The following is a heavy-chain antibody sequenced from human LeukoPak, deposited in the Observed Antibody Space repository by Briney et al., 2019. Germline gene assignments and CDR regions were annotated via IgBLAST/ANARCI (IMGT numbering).Heavy chain of an antibody. CDR1: GFTFSSYA. V-gene: IGHV3-64D*09. J-gene: IGHJ4*02. Sequence: GGSQRLSCSASGFTFSSYAMHWVRQAPGKGLEYVSGTRSSGGTTYYADSVKGRFTISRDNSKNTLYLQMSSLRLEDTAVYYCVKDDHGDSPDWGQGTLVTVSS. CDR2: TRSSGGTT. CDR3: VKDDHGDSPD. D-gene: IGHD4-17*01.